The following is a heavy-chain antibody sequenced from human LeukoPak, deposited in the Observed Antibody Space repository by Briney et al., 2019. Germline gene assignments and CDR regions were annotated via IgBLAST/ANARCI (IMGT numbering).Heavy chain of an antibody. J-gene: IGHJ6*03. CDR3: ARDRWPLDYYYYMDV. V-gene: IGHV3-21*01. CDR1: GFTFTSFA. D-gene: IGHD5-24*01. Sequence: GGSLRLSCAASGFTFTSFAMSRVRQAPGKGLEWVSSISSSSSYIYYADSVKGRFTISRDNAKNSLYLQMNSLRAEDTAVYYCARDRWPLDYYYYMDVWGKGTTVTVSS. CDR2: ISSSSSYI.